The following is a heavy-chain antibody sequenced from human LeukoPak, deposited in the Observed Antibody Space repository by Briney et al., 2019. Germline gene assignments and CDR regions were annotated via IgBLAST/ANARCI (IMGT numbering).Heavy chain of an antibody. J-gene: IGHJ4*02. CDR2: VGGSGSST. Sequence: PGGSLRLSCAASGFTFSGYAMNWVRQAPGKGLEWVSGVGGSGSSTYYADSVKGRFTISRDNSKNTLFLQMNSLRAEDTAMYYCVKAYGSGYYYAYFDYWAQGALVTVSS. D-gene: IGHD3-10*01. V-gene: IGHV3-23*01. CDR3: VKAYGSGYYYAYFDY. CDR1: GFTFSGYA.